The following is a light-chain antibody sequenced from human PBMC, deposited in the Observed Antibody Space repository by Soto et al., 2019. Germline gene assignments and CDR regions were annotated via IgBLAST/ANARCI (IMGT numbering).Light chain of an antibody. J-gene: IGKJ1*01. V-gene: IGKV3D-20*02. CDR2: GAS. CDR1: QSVSSTF. CDR3: QQPSNWPRT. Sequence: IVLTQSAGALCLAPGGRPTLYCAASQSVSSTFLAWYQQKNGQAPRLIIFGASNRATGIPDRFSGSGSGTDVTLTISSLEPGDFAVYYCQQPSNWPRTFGPGTKVDIK.